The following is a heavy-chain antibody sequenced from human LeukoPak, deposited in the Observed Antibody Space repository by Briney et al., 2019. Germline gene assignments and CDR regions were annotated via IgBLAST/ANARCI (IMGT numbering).Heavy chain of an antibody. V-gene: IGHV1-69*01. Sequence: GSSVKVSCKASGGTFSSYAISWVRQAPGQGLEWMGGIIPIFGTANYAQKFQGRVTITADESTSTAYMELSSLRSEDTVVYYCAREGLLLERAFDIWGQGTMVTVSS. CDR3: AREGLLLERAFDI. J-gene: IGHJ3*02. D-gene: IGHD1-26*01. CDR1: GGTFSSYA. CDR2: IIPIFGTA.